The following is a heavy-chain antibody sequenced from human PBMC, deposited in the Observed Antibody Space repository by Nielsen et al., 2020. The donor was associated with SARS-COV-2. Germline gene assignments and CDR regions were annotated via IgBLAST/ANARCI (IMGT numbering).Heavy chain of an antibody. V-gene: IGHV4-59*01. Sequence: SETLSLTCAVYGGFFSGYYWSWIRQPPGKGLEWIGYIYYSGSTNYNPSLKSRVTISVDTSKNQFSLKLSSVTAADTAVYYCARDGGNGYDILTGYFYYGMDVWGQGTTVTVSS. CDR3: ARDGGNGYDILTGYFYYGMDV. J-gene: IGHJ6*02. D-gene: IGHD3-9*01. CDR1: GGFFSGYY. CDR2: IYYSGST.